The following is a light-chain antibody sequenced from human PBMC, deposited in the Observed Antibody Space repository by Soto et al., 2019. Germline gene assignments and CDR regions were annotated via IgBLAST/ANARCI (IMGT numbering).Light chain of an antibody. J-gene: IGKJ1*01. Sequence: AIQVTQSPSSLSASVGDRVTISCRASQDIRSDLCWYQQEPGKAPKMLIFAASNLQSGVPSRFSGNASGTTFTLTISSHQPEDVATYYCLQDHTYPWTFGQGTRVEI. CDR1: QDIRSD. CDR2: AAS. V-gene: IGKV1-6*01. CDR3: LQDHTYPWT.